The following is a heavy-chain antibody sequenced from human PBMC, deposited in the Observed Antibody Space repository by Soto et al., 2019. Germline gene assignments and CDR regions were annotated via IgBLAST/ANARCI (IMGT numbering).Heavy chain of an antibody. CDR2: IGTAGDT. V-gene: IGHV3-13*01. CDR3: ARAGDVWGSYRAYYFDY. CDR1: GFTFSSYD. Sequence: GGSLRLSCAASGFTFSSYDMHWVRQATGKGLEWVSAIGTAGDTYYPGSVKGRFTISRENAKNSLYLQMNSLRAEDTAVYYCARAGDVWGSYRAYYFDYWGQGPLVTVSS. D-gene: IGHD3-16*02. J-gene: IGHJ4*02.